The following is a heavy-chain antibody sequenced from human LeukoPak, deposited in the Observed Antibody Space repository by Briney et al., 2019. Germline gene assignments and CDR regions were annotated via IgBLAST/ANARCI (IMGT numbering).Heavy chain of an antibody. Sequence: SETLSLTCNVSGDSIRNSYWSWIRQPPGKPLEWIGYRYYSGSTDSNPSLKSRVTMSIDTSENQFSLKLNSVTAADTAVYYCGRGYYSMDLWGEGTTVIVSS. CDR3: GRGYYSMDL. CDR2: RYYSGST. CDR1: GDSIRNSY. J-gene: IGHJ6*03. V-gene: IGHV4-59*01.